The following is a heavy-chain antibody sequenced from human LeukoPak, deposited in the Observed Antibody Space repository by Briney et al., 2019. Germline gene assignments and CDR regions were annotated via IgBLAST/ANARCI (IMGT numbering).Heavy chain of an antibody. CDR1: GGSISSYY. J-gene: IGHJ6*02. V-gene: IGHV4-4*07. Sequence: SETLSLTCTVSGGSISSYYWSWIRQPAGKGLEWIGRIYTSGSTNYNPSLKSRVTMSVDTSKNQFPLKLSSVTAADTAVYYCARSPYASGSMSMRYYYGMDVWGQGTTVAVSS. CDR3: ARSPYASGSMSMRYYYGMDV. D-gene: IGHD3-10*01. CDR2: IYTSGST.